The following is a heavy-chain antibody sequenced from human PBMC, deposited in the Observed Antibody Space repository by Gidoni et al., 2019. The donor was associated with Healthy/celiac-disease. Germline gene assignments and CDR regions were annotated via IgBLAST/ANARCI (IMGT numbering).Heavy chain of an antibody. CDR2: ISSSSSYI. Sequence: EVQLVESGGGLVKPGGSLRLSGAASGFPFSSHSMNWVRQAPGKGLEWVSSISSSSSYIYYADSVKGRFTISRDNAKNSLYLQMNSLGAEDTAVYYCARGYSGSYYHYYYYYMDVWGKGTTVTVSS. V-gene: IGHV3-21*01. J-gene: IGHJ6*03. CDR3: ARGYSGSYYHYYYYYMDV. CDR1: GFPFSSHS. D-gene: IGHD1-26*01.